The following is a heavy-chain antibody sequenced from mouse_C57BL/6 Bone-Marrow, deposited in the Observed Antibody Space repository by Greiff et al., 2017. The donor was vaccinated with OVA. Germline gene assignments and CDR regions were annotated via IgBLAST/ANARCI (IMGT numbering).Heavy chain of an antibody. Sequence: VQLKESGGDLVKPGGSLKLSCAASGFTFSSYGMSWVRQTPDKRLEWVATISSGGSYTYYPDSVKGRFTISRDNAKNTLYLQMSSLKSEDTAMYYCARHPVYYYGSSYVDWYFDVWGTGTTVTVSS. D-gene: IGHD1-1*01. V-gene: IGHV5-6*01. CDR3: ARHPVYYYGSSYVDWYFDV. CDR2: ISSGGSYT. CDR1: GFTFSSYG. J-gene: IGHJ1*03.